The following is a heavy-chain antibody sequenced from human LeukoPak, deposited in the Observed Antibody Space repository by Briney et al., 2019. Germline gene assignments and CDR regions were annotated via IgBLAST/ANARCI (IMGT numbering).Heavy chain of an antibody. CDR2: ISSSSSYI. CDR1: GFTFSSYS. V-gene: IGHV3-21*01. D-gene: IGHD1-26*01. J-gene: IGHJ6*03. CDR3: ARDPYSGSYGNYYYYFMDV. Sequence: GGSLRLSCVVSGFTFSSYSMNWVRQAPGKGLEWVSSISSSSSYIYYADSVKGRFTISRDNAKNSLYLQMNSLRAEDTAVYYCARDPYSGSYGNYYYYFMDVWGKGTTVTISS.